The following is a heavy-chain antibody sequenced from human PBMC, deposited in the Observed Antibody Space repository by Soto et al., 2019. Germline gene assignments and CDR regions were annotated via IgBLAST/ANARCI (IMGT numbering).Heavy chain of an antibody. CDR2: INSDGSST. D-gene: IGHD4-17*01. CDR3: ARHYGDYNWLDT. Sequence: PGGSLRLSCAASGFTFSSYWMHWVRQAPGKGLVWVSRINSDGSSTSYADSVKGRFTISRDNAKNTLYLQMNSLRAEDTAVYYCARHYGDYNWLDTWGQGTLVAVSS. CDR1: GFTFSSYW. J-gene: IGHJ5*02. V-gene: IGHV3-74*01.